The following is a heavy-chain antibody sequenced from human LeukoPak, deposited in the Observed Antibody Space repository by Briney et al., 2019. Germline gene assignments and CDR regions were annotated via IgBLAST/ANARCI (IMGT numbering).Heavy chain of an antibody. D-gene: IGHD3-10*02. Sequence: PGGSLRLSCAASGFTFSHAWMSWVRQAPGKGLEWVSYISSSGSTIYYADSVKGRFTISRDNAKNSLYLQMNSLRAEDTAVYYCAELGITMIGDVWGKGTTVTISS. CDR2: ISSSGSTI. CDR1: GFTFSHAW. CDR3: AELGITMIGDV. V-gene: IGHV3-11*04. J-gene: IGHJ6*04.